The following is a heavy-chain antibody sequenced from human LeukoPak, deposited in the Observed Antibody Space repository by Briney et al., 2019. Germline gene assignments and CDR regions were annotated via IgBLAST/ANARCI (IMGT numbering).Heavy chain of an antibody. CDR3: ARAGVAVAKRYYFYAMDV. J-gene: IGHJ6*02. V-gene: IGHV4-34*01. Sequence: SETLSLTCAVYRGSFTGYFCTWIRQPPGKGLEWIGEITHSRSTSSNPSLKSRVTISIDTSKSQFSLKLSSVTAADTAVYYCARAGVAVAKRYYFYAMDVWGQGTTVTVSS. CDR2: ITHSRST. CDR1: RGSFTGYF. D-gene: IGHD6-19*01.